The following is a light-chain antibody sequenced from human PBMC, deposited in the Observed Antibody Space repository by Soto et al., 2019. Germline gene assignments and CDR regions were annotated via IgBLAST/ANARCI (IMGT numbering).Light chain of an antibody. CDR3: QQYGSTPFP. V-gene: IGKV3-20*01. J-gene: IGKJ3*01. Sequence: EIVVTQSPGTLSLSPGERATLSCRASQSVSSNYLAWYQQKPGQAPRLLIYGASSRASDIPDRFSGSGSGTDFTLIISRLEPEDFAMYYCQQYGSTPFPFGPGTKVDVK. CDR1: QSVSSNY. CDR2: GAS.